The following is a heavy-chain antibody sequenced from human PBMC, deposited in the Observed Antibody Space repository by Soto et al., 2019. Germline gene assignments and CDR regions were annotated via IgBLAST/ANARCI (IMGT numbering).Heavy chain of an antibody. J-gene: IGHJ6*02. D-gene: IGHD6-13*01. CDR3: ARGAAAGADYGMDV. V-gene: IGHV4-4*07. CDR2: IYTSGGT. Sequence: SETLSLTCTVSGGSISSYDWSRIRQPAGKGLEWIGRIYTSGGTNYNPSLKSRVTMSIDTYKKQFSLKLSSVTAADTAVYYCARGAAAGADYGMDVWGQGTTVTVSS. CDR1: GGSISSYD.